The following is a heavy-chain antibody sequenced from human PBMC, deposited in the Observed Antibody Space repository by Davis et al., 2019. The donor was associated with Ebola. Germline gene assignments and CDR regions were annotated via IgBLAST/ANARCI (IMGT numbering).Heavy chain of an antibody. J-gene: IGHJ4*02. V-gene: IGHV4-61*01. CDR1: GGSVSSGSYY. Sequence: MPSETLSLTCTVSGGSVSSGSYYWSWIRQPPGKGLEWIGYIYYSGSTNYNPSLKSRVTISLDTSKNQFSLKMTSVTTADTAVYYCARGNDDYVAFDSWGQGNLVTVSS. CDR2: IYYSGST. D-gene: IGHD4-17*01. CDR3: ARGNDDYVAFDS.